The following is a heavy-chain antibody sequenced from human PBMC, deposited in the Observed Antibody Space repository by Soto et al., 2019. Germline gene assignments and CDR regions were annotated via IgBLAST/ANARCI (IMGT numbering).Heavy chain of an antibody. CDR2: IFSSGRT. CDR3: AKGWDVKYFDH. Sequence: VQLQESGPGLVKPSETLSLSCDVSGASLLSSYWSWVRQPAGKGLEWIGHIFSSGRTSYNPSLKSRVTMSINTPINKFSLSLNSVTAADTAVYYCAKGWDVKYFDHWGQGARVTVSS. J-gene: IGHJ4*02. D-gene: IGHD1-26*01. V-gene: IGHV4-4*07. CDR1: GASLLSSY.